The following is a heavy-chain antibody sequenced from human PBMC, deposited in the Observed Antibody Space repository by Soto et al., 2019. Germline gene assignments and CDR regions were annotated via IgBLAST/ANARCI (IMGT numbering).Heavy chain of an antibody. V-gene: IGHV3-23*01. Sequence: EVQLLESGGGLLQPGGSLRLSCTASGFTFSNYAMSWVRQAPGKGLEGVSTFSSGGGGTYYADSVKGRFTISRDNSKDSLSLQMKSLRAEDTAVYYCTKANRYCSGANCSTFDSWGLGTLVTVSS. D-gene: IGHD2-15*01. J-gene: IGHJ4*02. CDR2: FSSGGGGT. CDR3: TKANRYCSGANCSTFDS. CDR1: GFTFSNYA.